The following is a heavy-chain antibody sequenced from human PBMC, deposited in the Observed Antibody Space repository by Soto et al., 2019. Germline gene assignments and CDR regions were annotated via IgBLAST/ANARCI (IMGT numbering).Heavy chain of an antibody. D-gene: IGHD4-17*01. J-gene: IGHJ4*02. CDR1: GGSFSGYY. CDR2: INHSGST. CDR3: ARVNDYGDDGVDY. V-gene: IGHV4-34*01. Sequence: QVQLQQWGAGLLKPSETLSLTCAVYGGSFSGYYWSWIRQPPGKGLEWIGEINHSGSTNYNPSLKSRVTISVDTPKSQFSLKLSSVTAADTAVYYCARVNDYGDDGVDYWGQGTLVTVSS.